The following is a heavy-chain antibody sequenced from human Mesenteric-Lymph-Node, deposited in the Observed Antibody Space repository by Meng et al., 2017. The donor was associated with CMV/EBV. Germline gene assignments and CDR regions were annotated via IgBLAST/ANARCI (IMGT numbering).Heavy chain of an antibody. V-gene: IGHV3-74*01. CDR3: AKDDYNSSPRRFDS. D-gene: IGHD6-6*01. Sequence: GESLKISCAASGFTFSSYWMHWVRQAPGKGLVWVSRINSDGSSTSYADSVKGRFTISRDNAKNTLYLQLNSLRAEDTAVYYCAKDDYNSSPRRFDSWGQGTLVTVSS. CDR1: GFTFSSYW. J-gene: IGHJ5*01. CDR2: INSDGSST.